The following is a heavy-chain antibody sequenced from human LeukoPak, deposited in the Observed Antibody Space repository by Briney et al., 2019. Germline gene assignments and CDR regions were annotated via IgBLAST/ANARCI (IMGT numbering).Heavy chain of an antibody. CDR2: ISYDGSNK. D-gene: IGHD3-10*01. V-gene: IGHV3-30*03. J-gene: IGHJ4*02. CDR1: GFTFSSYG. CDR3: ASWRGITMVRGASEY. Sequence: PARSLRLTCAASGFTFSSYGMHWVRQAPGKGLEWVAVISYDGSNKYYADSVKGRFTISRDNSKNTLYLQVNSLRAEDTAVYYCASWRGITMVRGASEYWGQGTLVTVSS.